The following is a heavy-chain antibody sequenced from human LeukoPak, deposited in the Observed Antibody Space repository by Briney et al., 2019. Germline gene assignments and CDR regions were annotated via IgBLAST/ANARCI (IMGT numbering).Heavy chain of an antibody. Sequence: SVKVSCKASGGTFSSYAISWVRQAPGQGLEWMGGIIPIFGTANYAQKFQGRVTITADESTSTAYMELSSLRSEDTAVYYCARGVAWSYGFDYWGQGTLVTVSS. V-gene: IGHV1-69*13. CDR2: IIPIFGTA. D-gene: IGHD1-26*01. J-gene: IGHJ4*02. CDR3: ARGVAWSYGFDY. CDR1: GGTFSSYA.